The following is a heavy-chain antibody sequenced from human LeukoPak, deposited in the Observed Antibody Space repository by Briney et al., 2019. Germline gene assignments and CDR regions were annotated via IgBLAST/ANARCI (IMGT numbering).Heavy chain of an antibody. V-gene: IGHV3-21*01. Sequence: GGSLRLSCAASGFTFSSYSMNWVRQAPGKGLEWVSSISSSSSYIYYADSVKGRFTISRDNAKNSLYLQMNSLRAEDTAVYYCARDRGTIRYFDSAFDYWGQGTLVTVSS. CDR1: GFTFSSYS. D-gene: IGHD3-9*01. J-gene: IGHJ4*02. CDR3: ARDRGTIRYFDSAFDY. CDR2: ISSSSSYI.